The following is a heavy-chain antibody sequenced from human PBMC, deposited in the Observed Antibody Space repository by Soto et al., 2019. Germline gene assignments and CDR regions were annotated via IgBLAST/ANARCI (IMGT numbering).Heavy chain of an antibody. V-gene: IGHV3-30-3*01. Sequence: GGSLRLPSPASGFIYRNYAMHWVRQAPGKGLEWVAVISHDGSTKDYADSVKGRFTISRDNYKNTLYLQMNSLRSDDTAVYYCARDRDRYYYYGRDVWGQGT. CDR3: ARDRDRYYYYGRDV. J-gene: IGHJ6*02. CDR2: ISHDGSTK. D-gene: IGHD3-9*01. CDR1: GFIYRNYA.